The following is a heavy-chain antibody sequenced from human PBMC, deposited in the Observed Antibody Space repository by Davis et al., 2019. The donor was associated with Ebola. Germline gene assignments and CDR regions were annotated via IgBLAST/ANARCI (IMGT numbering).Heavy chain of an antibody. CDR3: ARIEAYGAGNYFEY. Sequence: PGGSLRLSCAASGFTFSSYGMHWVRQAPGKGLEWVSAINSNGGSTYYADSVKGRFTISRDTSTVYLQMNSLRAEDTAVYYCARIEAYGAGNYFEYWGQGTPVTISS. V-gene: IGHV3-23*01. CDR2: INSNGGST. D-gene: IGHD3-10*01. CDR1: GFTFSSYG. J-gene: IGHJ4*02.